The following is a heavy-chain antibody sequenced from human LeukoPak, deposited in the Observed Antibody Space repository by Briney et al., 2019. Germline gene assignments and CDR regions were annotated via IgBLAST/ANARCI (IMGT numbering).Heavy chain of an antibody. Sequence: KPSETLSLTCIVSGGAISTYYWGWIRQPPGKRLEWIGYVYYSGNTNYNPSLKSRVTISIDTSKNQFSLKLSSVTAADTAVYYCARVGNGHFDYWGQGTLVTVSS. V-gene: IGHV4-59*01. CDR1: GGAISTYY. CDR3: ARVGNGHFDY. CDR2: VYYSGNT. J-gene: IGHJ4*02. D-gene: IGHD2-8*01.